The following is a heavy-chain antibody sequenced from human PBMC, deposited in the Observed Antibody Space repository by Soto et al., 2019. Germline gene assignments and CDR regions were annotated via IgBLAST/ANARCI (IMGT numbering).Heavy chain of an antibody. J-gene: IGHJ4*02. CDR2: MYFSGNT. Sequence: QLRLQESGPGLVKPSETLSLTCTVSGGSITNTTYYWGWIRQPPGKGLEWIGSMYFSGNTYYNPSLKSRVTISVDTSKNQFSPKLSSVTAADTAVYYCARQMGITIFGVVTYFDCWGQGTLVTVSS. CDR3: ARQMGITIFGVVTYFDC. CDR1: GGSITNTTYY. D-gene: IGHD3-3*01. V-gene: IGHV4-39*01.